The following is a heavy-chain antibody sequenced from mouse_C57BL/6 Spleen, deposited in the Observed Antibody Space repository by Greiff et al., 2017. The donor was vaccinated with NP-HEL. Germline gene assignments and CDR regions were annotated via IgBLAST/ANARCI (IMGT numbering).Heavy chain of an antibody. J-gene: IGHJ4*01. CDR3: ARGTSAMDY. D-gene: IGHD3-3*01. V-gene: IGHV1-69*01. Sequence: QVQLQQPGAELVMPGASVKLSCKASGYTFTSYWMPWVKQRPGPGLEWIGEIDPSDSYTNYNQKFKGKSTLTVDKSSSTAYMQLSSLTSEDSAVYYCARGTSAMDYWGQGTSVTVSS. CDR2: IDPSDSYT. CDR1: GYTFTSYW.